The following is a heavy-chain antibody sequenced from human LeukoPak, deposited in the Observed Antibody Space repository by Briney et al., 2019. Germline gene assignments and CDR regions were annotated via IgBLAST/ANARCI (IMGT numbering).Heavy chain of an antibody. CDR2: IYHSGST. J-gene: IGHJ2*01. CDR3: ARRYMVRGVMLPRKYWYFDL. V-gene: IGHV4-4*02. Sequence: SETLSLTCAVSGGSISSSNWWSWVRQPPGKGLEWIGEIYHSGSTNYNPSLKSRVTISVDKSKNQFSLKLSSVTAADTAVYYCARRYMVRGVMLPRKYWYFDLWGRGTLVTVSS. D-gene: IGHD3-10*01. CDR1: GGSISSSNW.